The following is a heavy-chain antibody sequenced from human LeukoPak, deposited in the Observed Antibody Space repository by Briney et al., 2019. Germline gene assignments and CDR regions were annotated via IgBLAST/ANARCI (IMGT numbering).Heavy chain of an antibody. CDR2: IYYSGST. V-gene: IGHV4-59*01. D-gene: IGHD3-22*01. J-gene: IGHJ6*03. CDR3: ARQVDYYYDSSGYYYYYYYMDV. Sequence: SETLSLTCTVSGGSISSYYWSWIRQPPGKGLEWIGYIYYSGSTNYNPSLKSRVTISVDTSKNQFSLKLSSVTAADTAVYYCARQVDYYYDSSGYYYYYYYMDVWGKGTTVTVSS. CDR1: GGSISSYY.